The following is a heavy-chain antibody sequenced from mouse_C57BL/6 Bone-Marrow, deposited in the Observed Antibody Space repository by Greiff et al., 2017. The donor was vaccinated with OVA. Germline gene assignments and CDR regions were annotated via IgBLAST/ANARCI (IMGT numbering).Heavy chain of an antibody. CDR2: ISYDGSN. Sequence: VQLVESGPGLVKPSQSLSLTCSVTGYSITSGYYWNWIRQFPGNKLEWMGYISYDGSNNYNPSLKNRISITRYTSKNQFFLKLNSVTTEDTATYYCARNAYYSNYDYYAMDYWGQGTSVTVSS. V-gene: IGHV3-6*01. J-gene: IGHJ4*01. CDR3: ARNAYYSNYDYYAMDY. CDR1: GYSITSGYY. D-gene: IGHD2-5*01.